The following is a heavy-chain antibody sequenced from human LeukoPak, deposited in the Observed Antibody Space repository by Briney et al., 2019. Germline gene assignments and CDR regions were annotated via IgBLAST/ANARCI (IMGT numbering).Heavy chain of an antibody. D-gene: IGHD5-12*01. CDR1: GYTFTSYD. J-gene: IGHJ4*02. CDR2: INPNSGNT. V-gene: IGHV1-8*01. CDR3: ARGGYSGYDGPVRY. Sequence: ASVNVSCKASGYTFTSYDINWVRQATGQGLEWMGWINPNSGNTGYAQKFQGRVTMTRNTSISTAYMELSSLRSEDTAVYYCARGGYSGYDGPVRYWGQGTLVTVSS.